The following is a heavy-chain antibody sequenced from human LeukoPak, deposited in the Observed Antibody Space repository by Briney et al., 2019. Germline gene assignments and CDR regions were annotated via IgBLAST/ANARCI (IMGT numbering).Heavy chain of an antibody. J-gene: IGHJ4*02. D-gene: IGHD3-3*01. CDR2: IRYDGSNK. Sequence: PGGSLGLSCAASGFTFSSYGMHWVRQAPGKGLEWVAFIRYDGSNKYYADSVKGRFTISRDNSKNTLYLQMNSLRAEDTAVYYCVKGLEYYFDYWGQGTLVTVSS. CDR1: GFTFSSYG. V-gene: IGHV3-30*02. CDR3: VKGLEYYFDY.